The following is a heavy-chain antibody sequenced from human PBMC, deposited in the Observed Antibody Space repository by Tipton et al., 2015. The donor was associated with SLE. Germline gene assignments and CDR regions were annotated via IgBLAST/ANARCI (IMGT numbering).Heavy chain of an antibody. V-gene: IGHV4-59*11. CDR1: GGSISSHY. J-gene: IGHJ4*02. D-gene: IGHD4-23*01. CDR3: ARMGVVSPDD. CDR2: IYYSGST. Sequence: LRLSCTVSGGSISSHYWSWIRQPPGKGLEWIGYIYYSGSTNYNPSLKSRVTISVDTSKNQFSLKLSSVTAADTAVYYCARMGVVSPDDWGPGTLVTVSS.